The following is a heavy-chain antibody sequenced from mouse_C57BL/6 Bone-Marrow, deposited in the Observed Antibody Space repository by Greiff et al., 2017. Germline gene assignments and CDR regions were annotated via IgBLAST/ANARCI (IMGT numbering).Heavy chain of an antibody. V-gene: IGHV1-54*01. CDR1: GYAFTNYL. CDR3: AREGWLRRGFAY. D-gene: IGHD2-2*01. J-gene: IGHJ3*01. Sequence: VQLQQSGAELVRPGTSVKVSCKASGYAFTNYLIEWVKQRTGQGLEWIGVINPGSGGTNYNEKFKGKATLTADKSSSTAYMQLSSLTSEDSAVYFCAREGWLRRGFAYWGQGTLVTVSA. CDR2: INPGSGGT.